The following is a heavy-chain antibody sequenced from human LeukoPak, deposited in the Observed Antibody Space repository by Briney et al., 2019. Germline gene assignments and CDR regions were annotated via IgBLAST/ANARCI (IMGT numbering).Heavy chain of an antibody. D-gene: IGHD3-22*01. J-gene: IGHJ4*02. V-gene: IGHV1-18*01. CDR2: ISAYNGNT. CDR1: GYTFTSYG. CDR3: AREYYYDSSGYYSPGDY. Sequence: ASVKVSCKASGYTFTSYGISWVRQAPGHGLEWMGWISAYNGNTNYAQKLQGRVTMTTDTSTSTAYMELRSLRSDDTAVYYCAREYYYDSSGYYSPGDYWGQGTLVTVSS.